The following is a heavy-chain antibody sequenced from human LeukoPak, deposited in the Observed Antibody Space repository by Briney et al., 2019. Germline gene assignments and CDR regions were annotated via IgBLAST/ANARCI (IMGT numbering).Heavy chain of an antibody. V-gene: IGHV1-18*01. D-gene: IGHD1-26*01. Sequence: GASVKVSCKASGYTFTSYGISWVRQAPGQGLEWMGLISAYNGNTNYAQKLQGRVTMTTDTSTSTAYMELRSLRSDDTAVYYCARDGSGRLATPQYYYGMDVWGQGTTVTVSS. CDR3: ARDGSGRLATPQYYYGMDV. CDR1: GYTFTSYG. J-gene: IGHJ6*02. CDR2: ISAYNGNT.